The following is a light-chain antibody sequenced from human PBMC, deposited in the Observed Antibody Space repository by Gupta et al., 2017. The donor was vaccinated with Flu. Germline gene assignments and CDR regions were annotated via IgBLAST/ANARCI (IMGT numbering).Light chain of an antibody. J-gene: IGKJ4*01. V-gene: IGKV1-16*01. Sequence: DIQMTQSPSSLSASVGDRVTITCRASQGIVKSFAWFQQKPGKAPKSLIYAASILHTGVPSRFSGSGSGTEFTLTISSLQPEDFATYYSQQHCSSPLTFGGETKVGIK. CDR3: QQHCSSPLT. CDR2: AAS. CDR1: QGIVKS.